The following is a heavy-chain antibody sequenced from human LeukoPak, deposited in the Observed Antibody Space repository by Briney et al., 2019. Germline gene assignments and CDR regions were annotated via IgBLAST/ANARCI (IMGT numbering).Heavy chain of an antibody. CDR3: VREDTPATANY. D-gene: IGHD2-21*02. J-gene: IGHJ4*02. CDR2: ISGGGDIT. CDR1: GYSFTSYW. Sequence: GESLKISCKGSGYSFTSYWIGWVRQTPGKGLEWVSAISGGGDITYYADSVTGRFTISRDNSKDTLFLQMHSLRPGDTAVYYCVREDTPATANYWGQGTLVTISS. V-gene: IGHV3-23*01.